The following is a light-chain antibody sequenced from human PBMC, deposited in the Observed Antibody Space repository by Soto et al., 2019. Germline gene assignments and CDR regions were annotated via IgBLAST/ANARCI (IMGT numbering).Light chain of an antibody. CDR1: QSVSST. Sequence: EIVMTQSPATLSVSPGERATLSCRASQSVSSTLAWYQQKPGQAPRLLIYGASTRATDIPARFSGGGSGTESTLTISSLQSEDFAVYYCQQYYNWPRTFGQGTKVDI. CDR3: QQYYNWPRT. J-gene: IGKJ1*01. V-gene: IGKV3-15*01. CDR2: GAS.